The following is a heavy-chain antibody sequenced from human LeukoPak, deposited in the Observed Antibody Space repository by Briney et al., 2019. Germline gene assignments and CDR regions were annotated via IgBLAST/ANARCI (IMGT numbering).Heavy chain of an antibody. CDR1: GFTFKNYV. Sequence: PGGSLRLSCAASGFTFKNYVMTCVRQAPGKGLEWVSTISNSGANTYYADSVKVRFTISRDNSKNTLYLQMNSLRAEDTAVYYCARLRRGYWGRGTPVTVSS. CDR3: ARLRRGY. V-gene: IGHV3-23*01. CDR2: ISNSGANT. J-gene: IGHJ4*02.